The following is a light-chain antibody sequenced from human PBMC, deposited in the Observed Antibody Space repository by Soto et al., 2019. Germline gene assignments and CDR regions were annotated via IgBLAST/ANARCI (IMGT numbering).Light chain of an antibody. CDR1: NSDVGRYNS. CDR3: FSYTANDNWV. Sequence: VSGSPGQSVTISCTGTNSDVGRYNSVSWYQQLPGKAPKIIISAVRQRPSGVPDRFSGSKSGNTASLTISGLQADDEADYFCFSYTANDNWVFGGGTKVTVL. J-gene: IGLJ3*02. V-gene: IGLV2-11*03. CDR2: AVR.